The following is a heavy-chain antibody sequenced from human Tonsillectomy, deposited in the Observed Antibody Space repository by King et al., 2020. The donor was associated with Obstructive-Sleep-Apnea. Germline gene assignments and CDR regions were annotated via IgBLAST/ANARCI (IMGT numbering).Heavy chain of an antibody. CDR2: INHSGST. Sequence: VQLQQWGAGLLKPSETLSLTCAVYGGSFSGYYWIRQPPGKGLEWIGEINHSGSTNYSPSLKSRVTISVDTSKNLFSLKLSSVTAADTAVYYCARVIAAAEHDAFDIWGQGTMVTVSS. J-gene: IGHJ3*02. V-gene: IGHV4-34*01. D-gene: IGHD6-13*01. CDR1: GGSFSGYY. CDR3: ARVIAAAEHDAFDI.